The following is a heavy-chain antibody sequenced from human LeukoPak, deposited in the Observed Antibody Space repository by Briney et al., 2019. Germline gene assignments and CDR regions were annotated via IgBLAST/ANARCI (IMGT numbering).Heavy chain of an antibody. Sequence: ASVKVSCKASGYTFTSYGISWVRQAPGQGLEWMGWINTNTGNPTYAQGFTGRFVFSLDTSVSTAYLQISSLKAEDTAVYYCAGGSGYNYKNPDYWGQGTLVTVSS. CDR1: GYTFTSYG. J-gene: IGHJ4*02. D-gene: IGHD5-12*01. V-gene: IGHV7-4-1*02. CDR3: AGGSGYNYKNPDY. CDR2: INTNTGNP.